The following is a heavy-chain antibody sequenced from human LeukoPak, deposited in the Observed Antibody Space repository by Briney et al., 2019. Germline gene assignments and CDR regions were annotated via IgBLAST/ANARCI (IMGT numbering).Heavy chain of an antibody. CDR1: GFTFSDYV. V-gene: IGHV3-23*01. Sequence: GGSLRLSCAASGFTFSDYVMTWVRQAPGKGLEWVSAISGSGGVTYYADSVKGRFTVSRDNSKSTVLLQMNSLRAEDTAVYYCAKSPELLGAFDIWGQGTMVTVSS. J-gene: IGHJ3*02. D-gene: IGHD1-26*01. CDR2: ISGSGGVT. CDR3: AKSPELLGAFDI.